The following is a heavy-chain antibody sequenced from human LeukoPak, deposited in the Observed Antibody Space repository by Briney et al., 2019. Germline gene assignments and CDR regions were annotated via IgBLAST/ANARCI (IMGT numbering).Heavy chain of an antibody. CDR2: IYSGGST. J-gene: IGHJ4*02. CDR1: GFTVSSNY. Sequence: PGGSLRLSCAAPGFTVSSNYMSWVRQAPGKGLEWVSLIYSGGSTSYADSVKGRFTFSRDNSKNTLYLQMNSLRAEDTALYYCARDRVNWNDVGGLFDYWGQGTLVTVSS. D-gene: IGHD1-1*01. CDR3: ARDRVNWNDVGGLFDY. V-gene: IGHV3-53*01.